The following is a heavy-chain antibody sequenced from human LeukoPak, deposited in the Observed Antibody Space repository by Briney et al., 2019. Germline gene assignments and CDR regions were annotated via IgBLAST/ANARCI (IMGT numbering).Heavy chain of an antibody. CDR3: ARAGYSSSWYSRYFDL. Sequence: GGSLRLSCAASGFTFSSYNMNWVRQAPGKGLEWVSSISGSSSFIYYADSVKGRFTISRDNAKNSLFLQMNSLRAGDTAVYYCARAGYSSSWYSRYFDLWGRGTLVTVSS. CDR2: ISGSSSFI. V-gene: IGHV3-21*04. CDR1: GFTFSSYN. D-gene: IGHD6-13*01. J-gene: IGHJ2*01.